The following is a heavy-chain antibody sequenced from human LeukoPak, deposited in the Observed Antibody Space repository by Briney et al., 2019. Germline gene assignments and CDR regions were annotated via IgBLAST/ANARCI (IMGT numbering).Heavy chain of an antibody. CDR3: ARLMDTAMVSPRGLWYYYYGMDV. CDR2: IYSGGST. V-gene: IGHV3-66*02. CDR1: GFTVSSNY. J-gene: IGHJ6*02. D-gene: IGHD5-18*01. Sequence: GGSLRLSCAASGFTVSSNYMSWLRQAPGKGLEWVSVIYSGGSTYYADSVKGRFTISRDNSKNTLYLQMNSLRAEDTAVYYCARLMDTAMVSPRGLWYYYYGMDVWGQGTTVTVSS.